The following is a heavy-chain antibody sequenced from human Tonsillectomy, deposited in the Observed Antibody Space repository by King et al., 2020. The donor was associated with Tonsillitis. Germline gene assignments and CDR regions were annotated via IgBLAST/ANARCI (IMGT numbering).Heavy chain of an antibody. V-gene: IGHV3-7*03. CDR1: GFTFSSYW. J-gene: IGHJ4*02. Sequence: VQSGGSLRLSCATSGFTFSSYWMSWVRQAPGKGLEWVANIKQDGSDIYYVDSVKGQFTISRDNAKNSLYLQMNSLRAEDTAVYYCARAGSLATIFDYWGQGTLVTVSS. CDR2: IKQDGSDI. D-gene: IGHD5-24*01. CDR3: ARAGSLATIFDY.